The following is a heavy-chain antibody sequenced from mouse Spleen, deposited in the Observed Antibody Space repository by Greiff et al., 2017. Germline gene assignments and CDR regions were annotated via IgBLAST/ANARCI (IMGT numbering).Heavy chain of an antibody. CDR1: GFTFSSYA. V-gene: IGHV5-9-1*01. CDR3: ARPPITTVVADWYFDV. D-gene: IGHD1-1*01. J-gene: IGHJ1*01. Sequence: EVKLVESGGGLVKPGGSLKLSCAASGFTFSSYAMSWVRQTPEKRLEWVATISSGGSYTYYPDSVKGRFTISRDNAKNTLYLQMSSLRSEDTAMYYCARPPITTVVADWYFDVWGAGTTVTVSS. CDR2: ISSGGSYT.